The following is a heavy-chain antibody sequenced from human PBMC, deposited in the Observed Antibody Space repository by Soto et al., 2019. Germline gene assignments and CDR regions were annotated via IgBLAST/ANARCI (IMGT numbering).Heavy chain of an antibody. V-gene: IGHV1-18*01. CDR1: GYTFTSYG. CDR2: ISAYNGNT. D-gene: IGHD6-19*01. CDR3: ARDPSSIAVAPYFDY. J-gene: IGHJ4*02. Sequence: ASVKVSCKASGYTFTSYGISWVRQAPGQGLEWMGWISAYNGNTNYAQKLQGRVTMTTDTSTSTAYMELRSLRSDDTAVYYCARDPSSIAVAPYFDYWGQGTLVTVSS.